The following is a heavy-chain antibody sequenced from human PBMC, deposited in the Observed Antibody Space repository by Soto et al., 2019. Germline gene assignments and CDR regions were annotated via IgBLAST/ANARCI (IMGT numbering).Heavy chain of an antibody. CDR2: IFANGHT. Sequence: SETLSLTCFVSCGSISEKYWNWVRQPPGKGLEWIGLIFANGHTDYNPSLKSRVTMSVDASKNQFSLRLTSMTAADTAVYYCVASLAASGLNWLDPWGRGTLVTVSS. CDR3: VASLAASGLNWLDP. CDR1: CGSISEKY. J-gene: IGHJ5*02. D-gene: IGHD6-13*01. V-gene: IGHV4-4*07.